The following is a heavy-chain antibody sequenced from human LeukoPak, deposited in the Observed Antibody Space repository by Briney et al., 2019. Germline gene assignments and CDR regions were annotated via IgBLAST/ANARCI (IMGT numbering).Heavy chain of an antibody. CDR2: INQAGSEK. J-gene: IGHJ4*02. V-gene: IGHV3-7*01. D-gene: IGHD3-10*01. CDR1: EFIFGAYW. Sequence: GGSLRLSCAASEFIFGAYWMTWVRQAPGKGLEWVANINQAGSEKYYMDSGKGRFTISRDNAKKSLFLQMNSLTAEDTGLYYCVRSLERFGTRDYWGQGTLVTVSS. CDR3: VRSLERFGTRDY.